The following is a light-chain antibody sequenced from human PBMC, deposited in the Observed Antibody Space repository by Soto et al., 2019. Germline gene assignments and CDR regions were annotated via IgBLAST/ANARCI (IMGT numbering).Light chain of an antibody. CDR1: QSISSW. J-gene: IGKJ1*01. CDR3: QQYNNYPWT. CDR2: KAS. V-gene: IGKV1-5*03. Sequence: DIQMTQSLSTLSASVGDRVTITCRASQSISSWLAWYQQKPGKAPKLLIYKASSLESGVPSRSSGSGSGTEFTLTINSLQPDDFATYYCQQYNNYPWTFGQGTKVEIK.